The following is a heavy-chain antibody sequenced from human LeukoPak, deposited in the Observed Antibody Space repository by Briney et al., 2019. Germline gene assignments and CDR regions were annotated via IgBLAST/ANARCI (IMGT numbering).Heavy chain of an antibody. V-gene: IGHV1-69*01. J-gene: IGHJ3*02. CDR1: GGTFSSYA. CDR3: ARDRGYCSGGSCYPGPDAFDI. CDR2: IIPIFGTA. D-gene: IGHD2-15*01. Sequence: SVKVSCKASGGTFSSYAISWVRQAPGQGLEWMGGIIPIFGTANYAQKFQGRVTITADESTSTAYMELSSLRSEDTAVYYCARDRGYCSGGSCYPGPDAFDIWGQGTMVTVSS.